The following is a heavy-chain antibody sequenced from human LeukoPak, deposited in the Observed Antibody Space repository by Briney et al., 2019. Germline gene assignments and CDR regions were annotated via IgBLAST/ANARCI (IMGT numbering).Heavy chain of an antibody. CDR3: AREARHIVVVTASDAFDI. D-gene: IGHD2-21*02. Sequence: SETLSLTCTVSGGSISSYYWSWIRQPAGKGLEWIGRIYSSGSTNYNPSLKSRVTMSVDTSKSQFSLKLSSVTAADTAVYYCAREARHIVVVTASDAFDIWGQGTMVTVSS. CDR1: GGSISSYY. CDR2: IYSSGST. V-gene: IGHV4-4*07. J-gene: IGHJ3*02.